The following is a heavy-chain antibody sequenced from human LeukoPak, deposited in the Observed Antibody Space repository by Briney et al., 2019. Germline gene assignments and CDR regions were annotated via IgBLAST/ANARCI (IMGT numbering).Heavy chain of an antibody. V-gene: IGHV4-38-2*01. CDR2: IYHSGSD. J-gene: IGHJ4*02. CDR3: AGVWGYSYGYFDY. Sequence: SETLSLTCAVSDYSISSGYYWGWIRQPPGKGLEWIGSIYHSGSDYYNPSLKSRVTISVDTSKNQFSLKLSSVTAADTAVYYCAGVWGYSYGYFDYWGQGSLVTVSS. CDR1: DYSISSGYY. D-gene: IGHD5-12*01.